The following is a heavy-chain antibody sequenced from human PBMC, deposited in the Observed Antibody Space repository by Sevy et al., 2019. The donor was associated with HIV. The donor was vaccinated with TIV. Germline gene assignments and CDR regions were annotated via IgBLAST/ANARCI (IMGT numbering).Heavy chain of an antibody. V-gene: IGHV3-48*03. CDR3: AKRGGQYDLGMDV. CDR2: VSSSADTI. Sequence: GGSLRLSCAASGFTFSSYEMNWVRQAPGKGLEWVSYVSSSADTIYYADSVRGRFTISRDNAEKSLYLQMNSLGAEDTAVYYCAKRGGQYDLGMDVWGQGTTVTVSS. J-gene: IGHJ6*02. CDR1: GFTFSSYE. D-gene: IGHD3-3*01.